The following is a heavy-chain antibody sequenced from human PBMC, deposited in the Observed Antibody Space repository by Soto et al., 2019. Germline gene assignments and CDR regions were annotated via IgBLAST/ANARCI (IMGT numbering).Heavy chain of an antibody. Sequence: SETLSLTCAVYGGSFSGYYWSWIRQPPGKGLEWIGEINHSGSTNYNPSLKSRVTISVDTSKNQFSLKLSSVTAADTAVYYCARVGGYCSGGSCYPNSYDYWGQGTLVTVSS. CDR3: ARVGGYCSGGSCYPNSYDY. CDR2: INHSGST. CDR1: GGSFSGYY. D-gene: IGHD2-15*01. V-gene: IGHV4-34*01. J-gene: IGHJ4*02.